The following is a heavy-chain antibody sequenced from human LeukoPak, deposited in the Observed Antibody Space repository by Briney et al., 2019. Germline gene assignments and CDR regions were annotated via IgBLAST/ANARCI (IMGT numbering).Heavy chain of an antibody. J-gene: IGHJ4*02. V-gene: IGHV4-34*01. D-gene: IGHD3-22*01. CDR1: GGSFSGYY. Sequence: KPSETLSLTCAVYGGSFSGYYWSWIRQPPGKGLEWIGEINHSGSTNYNPSLKSRVTISVDTSKNQFSLKLSSVTAADTAVYYCARVGNYYDSSGFPDYWGQGTLVTVSS. CDR3: ARVGNYYDSSGFPDY. CDR2: INHSGST.